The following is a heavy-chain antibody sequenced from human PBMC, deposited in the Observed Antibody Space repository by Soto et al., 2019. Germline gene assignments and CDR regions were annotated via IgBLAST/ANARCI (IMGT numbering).Heavy chain of an antibody. V-gene: IGHV1-18*04. CDR1: GYTFTGYY. CDR3: ASGGSRWYFDL. Sequence: ASVKVSCKASGYTFTGYYMHWVRQAPGQGLEWMGWINAYNGNTNYAQKLQGRVTMTTDTSTSTAYMELRSLRSDDTAVYYCASGGSRWYFDLWGRGTLVTVSS. CDR2: INAYNGNT. J-gene: IGHJ2*01. D-gene: IGHD3-10*01.